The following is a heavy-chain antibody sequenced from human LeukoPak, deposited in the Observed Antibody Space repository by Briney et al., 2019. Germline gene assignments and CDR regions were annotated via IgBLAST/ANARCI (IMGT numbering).Heavy chain of an antibody. D-gene: IGHD6-19*01. J-gene: IGHJ4*02. CDR1: GYTFTGYY. V-gene: IGHV1-2*02. CDR3: ARDWDSSGWYVLPEFGY. CDR2: INPNSGGT. Sequence: GASVKVSCKASGYTFTGYYMHWVRQAPGQGLEWMGWINPNSGGTNYAQKFQGRVTMTRDTSISTAYMELSRLRSDDTAVYYCARDWDSSGWYVLPEFGYWGQGTLVTVSS.